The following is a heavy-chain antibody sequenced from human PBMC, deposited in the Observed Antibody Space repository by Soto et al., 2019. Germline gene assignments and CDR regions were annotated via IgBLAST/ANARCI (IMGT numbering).Heavy chain of an antibody. Sequence: KASETLSLTCTVSGGSVSNSNYYWGWIRQSPGKGLEWIGSVYYRGRSYSKSSVKSRVTISVDTSKNQFSLNLNSVTASDTAVYYCVSQRTSVLTQAYFDYWGQGARVTVSS. J-gene: IGHJ4*02. V-gene: IGHV4-39*01. CDR2: VYYRGRS. CDR1: GGSVSNSNYY. CDR3: VSQRTSVLTQAYFDY. D-gene: IGHD2-8*01.